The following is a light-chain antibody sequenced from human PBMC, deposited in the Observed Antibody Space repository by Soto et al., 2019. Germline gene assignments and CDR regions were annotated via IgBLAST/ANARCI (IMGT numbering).Light chain of an antibody. CDR3: QQYGSSIT. J-gene: IGKJ5*01. CDR2: GAS. CDR1: QSVGSSH. Sequence: EIVLTQSPGTLSLSPGERATLSCRASQSVGSSHLAWYQHKPDQPPRLLIYGASTRATGITVRFSGSGSGTDFTLTISRLEPEDFAVYYCQQYGSSITFGQGTRLDIK. V-gene: IGKV3-20*01.